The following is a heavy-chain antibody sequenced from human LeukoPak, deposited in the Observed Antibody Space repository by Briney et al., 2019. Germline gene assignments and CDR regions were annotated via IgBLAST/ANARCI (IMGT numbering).Heavy chain of an antibody. CDR1: GGTFSSYA. CDR3: AIHPSPYCGGDCYSSLYFDY. V-gene: IGHV1-69*13. CDR2: IIPIFGTA. Sequence: ASVKVSCKASGGTFSSYAISWVRQAPGQGLEWMGGIIPIFGTANYAQKFQGRVTITADESTSTAYMELSSLRSEDTAVYYCAIHPSPYCGGDCYSSLYFDYWGQGTLVTVSS. D-gene: IGHD2-21*02. J-gene: IGHJ4*02.